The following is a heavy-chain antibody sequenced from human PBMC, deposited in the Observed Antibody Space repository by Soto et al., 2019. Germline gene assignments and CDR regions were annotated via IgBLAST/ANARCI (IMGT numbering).Heavy chain of an antibody. Sequence: QVQLVESGGGAVQPGRSLRLSCAASGFTFRIYAMYWVRQAPGKGLEWVTVISYDGSNKDYADSVKGRFTISRDNSKSTLYLQMNSLRVEDTAVYYCARGSTTVTKGARYDYWGKGTLVTVSS. V-gene: IGHV3-30*04. D-gene: IGHD4-17*01. CDR3: ARGSTTVTKGARYDY. CDR1: GFTFRIYA. J-gene: IGHJ4*02. CDR2: ISYDGSNK.